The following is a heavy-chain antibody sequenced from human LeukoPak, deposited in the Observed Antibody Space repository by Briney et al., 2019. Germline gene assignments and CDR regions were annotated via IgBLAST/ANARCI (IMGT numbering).Heavy chain of an antibody. CDR1: GFTFDDYS. D-gene: IGHD1-20*01. V-gene: IGHV3-43D*04. Sequence: GGSLRLSCAASGFTFDDYSMHWVRQAPGKGLEWVSLITWDGGTTYYADSVKGRFTISRDNCKNSLHLQMNSLRAEDTALYYCVKALGITSASMDDWGKGTTVTVSS. J-gene: IGHJ6*03. CDR2: ITWDGGTT. CDR3: VKALGITSASMDD.